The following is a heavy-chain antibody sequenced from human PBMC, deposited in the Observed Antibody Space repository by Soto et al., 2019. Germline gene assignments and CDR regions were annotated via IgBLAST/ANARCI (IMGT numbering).Heavy chain of an antibody. D-gene: IGHD1-26*01. CDR1: GGSISSSSYY. Sequence: PSETLSLTCTVSGGSISSSSYYWGWIRQPPGKGLEWIGSIYYSGSTYYNPSLKSRVTISVDTSKNQFSLKLSSVTAADTAVYYCARHVIVGATGWFDPWGQGTLVTVSS. V-gene: IGHV4-39*01. J-gene: IGHJ5*02. CDR2: IYYSGST. CDR3: ARHVIVGATGWFDP.